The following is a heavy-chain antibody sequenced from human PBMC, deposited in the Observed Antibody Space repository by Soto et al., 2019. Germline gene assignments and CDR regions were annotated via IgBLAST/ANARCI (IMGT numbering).Heavy chain of an antibody. Sequence: ASVKVSCKASGYTFTGYYMHWVRQAPGQGLEWMGWINPNSGGTNYAQKFQGRVTMTRDTSISTAYMELSRLRSDDTAVYYCARAEGYSYGPYYYYYGMDVWRQGTTVTVSS. J-gene: IGHJ6*02. V-gene: IGHV1-2*02. CDR1: GYTFTGYY. D-gene: IGHD5-18*01. CDR2: INPNSGGT. CDR3: ARAEGYSYGPYYYYYGMDV.